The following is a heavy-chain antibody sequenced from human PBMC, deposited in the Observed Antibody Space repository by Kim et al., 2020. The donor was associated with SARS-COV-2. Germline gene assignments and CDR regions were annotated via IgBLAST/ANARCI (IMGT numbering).Heavy chain of an antibody. V-gene: IGHV3-33*01. D-gene: IGHD6-13*01. J-gene: IGHJ3*02. CDR3: ARDKRIAAAYDAFDI. CDR1: GFTFSSYG. CDR2: IWYDGSNK. Sequence: GGSLRLSCAASGFTFSSYGMHWVRQAPGKGLEWVAAIWYDGSNKYYADSVKGRFTISRDNSKNTLYLQMNSLRAEDTAVYYCARDKRIAAAYDAFDIWGQGTMVTVSS.